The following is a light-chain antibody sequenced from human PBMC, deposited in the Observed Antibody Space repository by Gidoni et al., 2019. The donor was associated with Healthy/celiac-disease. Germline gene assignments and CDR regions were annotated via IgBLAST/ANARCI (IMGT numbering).Light chain of an antibody. V-gene: IGKV1-33*01. CDR1: QDISNY. J-gene: IGKJ4*01. CDR3: QQYDNLLLT. Sequence: DIQMTQSPSSLSASVGDRVTITCQASQDISNYLNSYQQKPGKAPKLLIYDASNLETGVPPRFSGSGSGTDFTFTISSLQPEDIATYYCQQYDNLLLTFGGGTKVEIK. CDR2: DAS.